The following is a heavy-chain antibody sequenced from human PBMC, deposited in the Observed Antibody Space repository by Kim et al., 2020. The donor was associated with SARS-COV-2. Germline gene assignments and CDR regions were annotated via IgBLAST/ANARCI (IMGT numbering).Heavy chain of an antibody. CDR2: ISSSSNNV. Sequence: GGSLRLSCAASGFTFSSYSMNWVRQAPGKGLEWVSGISSSSNNVYYADSVKGRFTISRDNAKSSLYLHMNSLRAEDTAVYYCASQDCWSGYGPYYFDYWGQGTLVTVSA. V-gene: IGHV3-21*01. CDR3: ASQDCWSGYGPYYFDY. D-gene: IGHD3-3*01. J-gene: IGHJ4*02. CDR1: GFTFSSYS.